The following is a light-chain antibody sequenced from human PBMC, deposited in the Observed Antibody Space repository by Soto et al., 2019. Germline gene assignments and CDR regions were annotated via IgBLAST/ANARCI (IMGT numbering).Light chain of an antibody. V-gene: IGKV3-20*01. CDR1: QSVSSSY. Sequence: ELVLTQSPGTLSLSPGERATLSCRASQSVSSSYLAWYQQKGGQAPRLLIYGASNRATGIPDRFSGSGSGTDFTLTVSRLEPEDFAVFYCQQYGSSPPTFGQGTKLEIK. J-gene: IGKJ2*01. CDR3: QQYGSSPPT. CDR2: GAS.